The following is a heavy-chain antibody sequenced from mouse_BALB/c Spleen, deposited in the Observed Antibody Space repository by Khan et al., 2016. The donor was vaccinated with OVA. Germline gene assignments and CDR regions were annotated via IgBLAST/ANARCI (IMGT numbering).Heavy chain of an antibody. Sequence: VQFLQSGAELARPGASVKMSCKASGYTFTSYTIHWIKQRPGKGLEWIGYINPSTGYTTYNQKFKDKVTLSADKSSTTAYLQLSSLTSDDSAVYNCVRDGGYYRNDGWFAYWGQGTLVTVSA. J-gene: IGHJ3*01. D-gene: IGHD2-14*01. CDR1: GYTFTSYT. CDR3: VRDGGYYRNDGWFAY. V-gene: IGHV1-4*01. CDR2: INPSTGYT.